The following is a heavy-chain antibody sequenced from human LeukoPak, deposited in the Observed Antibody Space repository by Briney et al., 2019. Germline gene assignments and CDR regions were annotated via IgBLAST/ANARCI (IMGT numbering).Heavy chain of an antibody. CDR1: EFMFSKYA. D-gene: IGHD2-2*01. CDR3: ARRPAIFMDGVYYYSMDV. Sequence: GGSLRLSCAASEFMFSKYAMSWVRQAPGKGLEWVSAVSARADSTYYADSVKGRFIISRDNSKNTLFLQMNSLRAEDTAVYYCARRPAIFMDGVYYYSMDVWGQGTTVTVSS. V-gene: IGHV3-23*01. CDR2: VSARADST. J-gene: IGHJ6*02.